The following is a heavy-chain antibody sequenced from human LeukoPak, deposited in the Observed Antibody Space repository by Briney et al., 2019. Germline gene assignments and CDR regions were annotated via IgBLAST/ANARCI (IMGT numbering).Heavy chain of an antibody. CDR2: IYTGGST. CDR3: ARVRSGEYFDY. V-gene: IGHV3-66*01. D-gene: IGHD6-25*01. CDR1: GFIVSSNY. Sequence: GGSLRLSCAASGFIVSSNYRSWVRQATGKGLEWVSVIYTGGSTYYADSVKGRFTISRDNSKNTLYLQMHSLRAEDTAAYYCARVRSGEYFDYWGQGTLVTVSS. J-gene: IGHJ4*02.